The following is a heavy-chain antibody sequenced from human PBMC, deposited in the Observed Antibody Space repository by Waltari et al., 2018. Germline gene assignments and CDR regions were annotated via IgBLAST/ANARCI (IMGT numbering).Heavy chain of an antibody. CDR1: GYSFNNYW. CDR2: VRPDNSDT. CDR3: ARHTEDDNGDD. J-gene: IGHJ4*02. Sequence: QLVQSGTEVKKPGESLKISCKTSGYSFNNYWIGWVRQMPGKGLEWMGIVRPDNSDTRYSPSFRGQVTISADKSISIAYLQWSSLKASDTAIYYCARHTEDDNGDDWGQGTLVTVYS. D-gene: IGHD1-1*01. V-gene: IGHV5-51*01.